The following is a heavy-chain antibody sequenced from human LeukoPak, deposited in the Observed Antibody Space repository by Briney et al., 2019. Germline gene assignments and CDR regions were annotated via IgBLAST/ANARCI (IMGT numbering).Heavy chain of an antibody. J-gene: IGHJ6*02. V-gene: IGHV3-53*01. Sequence: GGSLRLPCAASGFTFSSYAMSWVRQAPGKGLEWVSVIYSGGSTYYADSVKGRFTISRDNSKNTLYLQMNSLRAEDTAVYYCARDGPYSSGWYDVAYYGMDVWGQGTTVTVSS. CDR2: IYSGGST. CDR3: ARDGPYSSGWYDVAYYGMDV. CDR1: GFTFSSYA. D-gene: IGHD6-19*01.